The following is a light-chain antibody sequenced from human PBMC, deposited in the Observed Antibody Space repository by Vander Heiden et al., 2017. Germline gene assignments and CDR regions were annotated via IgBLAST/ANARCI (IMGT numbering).Light chain of an antibody. J-gene: IGKJ1*01. CDR1: QSVSSN. CDR2: SAS. CDR3: QQYHNWPRT. V-gene: IGKV3-15*01. Sequence: EIVMPQSPATLSVSPGGRATLSCRASQSVSSNLAWYQQRPGQAPRYLIYSASTRATGIPARFSGSGSGTEFTLTISSLQSEDFAVYYCQQYHNWPRTFGQGTKVEIK.